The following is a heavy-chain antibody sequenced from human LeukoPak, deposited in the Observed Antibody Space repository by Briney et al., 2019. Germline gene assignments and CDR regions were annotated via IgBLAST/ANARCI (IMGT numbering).Heavy chain of an antibody. CDR3: ARGRYCSGSSCYAYFDY. V-gene: IGHV4-31*03. D-gene: IGHD2-15*01. CDR1: GGSISSGGYY. CDR2: IFYSGSS. J-gene: IGHJ4*02. Sequence: PSETLSLTCTVSGGSISSGGYYWSWIRQHPGKGLEWIGHIFYSGSSYYNPSLKSRVTISVDTSMNQFSLKLSSVTAADTAVYYCARGRYCSGSSCYAYFDYWGQGTLVTVDS.